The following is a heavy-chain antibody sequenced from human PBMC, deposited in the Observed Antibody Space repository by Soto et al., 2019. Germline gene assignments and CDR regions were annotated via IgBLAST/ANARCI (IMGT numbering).Heavy chain of an antibody. V-gene: IGHV5-51*01. J-gene: IGHJ6*02. CDR3: ARLYDSSGYYLQYYGMDV. Sequence: PGESLKISCKGSGYSFTSYWIGWVRQMPGKGLEWMGIIYPGDSDTRYSPSFQGQVTISADKSISTAYLQWSSLKASDTAMYYCARLYDSSGYYLQYYGMDVWGQGTTVTVSS. CDR2: IYPGDSDT. D-gene: IGHD3-22*01. CDR1: GYSFTSYW.